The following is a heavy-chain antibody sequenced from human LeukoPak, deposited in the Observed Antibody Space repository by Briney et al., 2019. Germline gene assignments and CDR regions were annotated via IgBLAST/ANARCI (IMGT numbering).Heavy chain of an antibody. D-gene: IGHD7-27*01. J-gene: IGHJ6*03. CDR3: ARDHSLGIILDYYMDV. CDR2: ISYDGSNK. Sequence: GGSLRLSCAASGFTFSSYGMHWVRQAPGKGLEWVAVISYDGSNKYYADSVKGRFTISRDNSKNTLYLHMNSLRAEDTAVYYCARDHSLGIILDYYMDVWGKGTTVTVSS. CDR1: GFTFSSYG. V-gene: IGHV3-30*03.